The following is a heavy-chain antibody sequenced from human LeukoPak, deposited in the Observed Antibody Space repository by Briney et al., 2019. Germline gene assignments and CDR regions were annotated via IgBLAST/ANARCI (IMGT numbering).Heavy chain of an antibody. CDR1: GYTFTYHT. CDR2: INPNIGTT. D-gene: IGHD3-22*01. J-gene: IGHJ3*01. CDR3: ARRYDSRGPVTFDF. V-gene: IGHV1-2*02. Sequence: ASVKVSCEASGYTFTYHTIHWVRQSPGQGLEWMGWINPNIGTTNYAKRFQGRLTVTRDTSINTDFMELSSLNPDDTAVFYCARRYDSRGPVTFDFWGQGTLVTVSS.